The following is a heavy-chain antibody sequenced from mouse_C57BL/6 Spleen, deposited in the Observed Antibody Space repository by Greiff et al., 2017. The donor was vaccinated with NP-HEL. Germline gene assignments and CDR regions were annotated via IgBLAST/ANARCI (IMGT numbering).Heavy chain of an antibody. CDR2: IDPSDSYT. D-gene: IGHD1-1*01. CDR3: ARGNFITTVDWFAY. CDR1: GYTFTSYW. J-gene: IGHJ3*01. V-gene: IGHV1-59*01. Sequence: QVQLQQPGAELVRPGTSVKLSCKASGYTFTSYWMHWVKQRPGQGLEWIGVIDPSDSYTNYNQKFKGKATLTVDTSSSTAYMQLSSLTSEDSAVYYCARGNFITTVDWFAYWGQGTLVTVSA.